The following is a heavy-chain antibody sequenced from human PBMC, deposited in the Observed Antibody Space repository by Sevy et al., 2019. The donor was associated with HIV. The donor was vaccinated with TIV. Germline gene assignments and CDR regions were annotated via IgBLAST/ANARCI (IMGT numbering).Heavy chain of an antibody. Sequence: SETLSLTCAVSAYSVSSAYSWGWIRQPPGKGLEWIGNIYQSGNTYYNASLKSRVTISVDTSNNQFSLRLTSVTAADTAVYYCASFGRVLIISGDVFEIWGQGTMVTVSS. CDR1: AYSVSSAYS. CDR3: ASFGRVLIISGDVFEI. J-gene: IGHJ3*02. CDR2: IYQSGNT. D-gene: IGHD3-3*01. V-gene: IGHV4-38-2*01.